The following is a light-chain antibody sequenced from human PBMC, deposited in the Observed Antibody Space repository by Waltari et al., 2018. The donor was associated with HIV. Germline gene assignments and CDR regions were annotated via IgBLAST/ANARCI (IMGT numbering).Light chain of an antibody. J-gene: IGLJ3*02. CDR2: DVT. CDR3: CSYAGITTWV. Sequence: QSALTQPASVSGSPGQSITISCTGTSNDLGRYDLVSWYQHQPGRAPTLIIYDVTKWPSGVSHRFSGYKSGATASLTISGLQAEDEADYYCCSYAGITTWVFGGGTKVTVL. CDR1: SNDLGRYDL. V-gene: IGLV2-23*02.